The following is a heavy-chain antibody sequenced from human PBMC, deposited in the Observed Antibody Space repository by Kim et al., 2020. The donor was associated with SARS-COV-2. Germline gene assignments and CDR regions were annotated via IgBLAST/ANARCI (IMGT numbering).Heavy chain of an antibody. CDR3: ARTRYGEGDY. V-gene: IGHV4-30-2*04. J-gene: IGHJ4*02. D-gene: IGHD4-17*01. Sequence: GGNYSNPTLRSRVTISVDPSKNQFSLKLSSVTAADTAVYYCARTRYGEGDYWGQGTLVTVSS. CDR2: GGN.